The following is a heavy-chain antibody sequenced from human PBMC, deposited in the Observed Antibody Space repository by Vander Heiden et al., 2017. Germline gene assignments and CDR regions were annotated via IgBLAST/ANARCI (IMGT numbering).Heavy chain of an antibody. D-gene: IGHD3-3*01. Sequence: QVQLVESGGGVVQPGRSLRLSCAASGFTFSSYAMHWVRQAPGKGLEWVAVISYDGSNKYYADSVKGRFTISRDNSKNTLYLQMNSLRAEDTAVYYCARAYYDFWSGTYDYWGQGTLVTVSS. CDR1: GFTFSSYA. J-gene: IGHJ4*02. V-gene: IGHV3-30-3*01. CDR2: ISYDGSNK. CDR3: ARAYYDFWSGTYDY.